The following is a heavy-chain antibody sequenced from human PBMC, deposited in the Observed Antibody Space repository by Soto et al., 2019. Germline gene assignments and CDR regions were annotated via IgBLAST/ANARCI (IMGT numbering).Heavy chain of an antibody. CDR2: ICCDGVKI. CDR1: GFSFRSYG. J-gene: IGHJ4*01. CDR3: VREPYFPTAGRLASLQH. V-gene: IGHV3-30*13. D-gene: IGHD6-6*01. Sequence: GGSLRLSCAASGFSFRSYGMHWVRQAPGKGLEWVAVICCDGVKIDYGDSVKGRFTISRDNSNNSVFVQMNSLIAEDTAVYFFVREPYFPTAGRLASLQHWGPGTLVNVFS.